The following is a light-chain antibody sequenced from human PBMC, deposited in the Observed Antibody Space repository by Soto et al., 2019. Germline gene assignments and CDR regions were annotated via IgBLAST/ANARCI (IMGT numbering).Light chain of an antibody. V-gene: IGKV1-6*01. J-gene: IGKJ1*01. Sequence: AIQMTQSPSSLSASVGDRVTITCRASQGIGNDLGWYQQKPGKAPKLLIYDASSLHSRAPSRFSGSGSGTDFTLTISSLQPEYFATYYCLRDYHGWTFGQGTKVEIK. CDR3: LRDYHGWT. CDR1: QGIGND. CDR2: DAS.